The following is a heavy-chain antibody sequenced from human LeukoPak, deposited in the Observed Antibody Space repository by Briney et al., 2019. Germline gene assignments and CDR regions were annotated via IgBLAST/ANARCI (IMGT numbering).Heavy chain of an antibody. J-gene: IGHJ2*01. D-gene: IGHD3-3*01. CDR1: GGSISSSSYY. V-gene: IGHV4-39*07. CDR2: IYYGGNT. CDR3: ARGTMGWYFDL. Sequence: SETLSLTCTVSGGSISSSSYYWGWVRQPPGKGLEWIGNIYYGGNTYYNPSLKSRVTISVDTSKNQFSLKLSSVTAADTAVYYCARGTMGWYFDLWGRGTLVTVSS.